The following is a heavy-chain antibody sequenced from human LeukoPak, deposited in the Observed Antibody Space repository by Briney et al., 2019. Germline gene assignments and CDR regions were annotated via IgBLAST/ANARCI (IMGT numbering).Heavy chain of an antibody. CDR2: ICAYNGNT. Sequence: GASVKVSCKASGYTFTIYGISLVRQAPGQGLEWMGWICAYNGNTNYAQKLQGRVTMTTDTSTSTAYMELRSLRSDDTAVYYCARDFNYGDYDLLYYGMDVWGKGTTVTVSS. J-gene: IGHJ6*04. CDR3: ARDFNYGDYDLLYYGMDV. V-gene: IGHV1-18*04. D-gene: IGHD4-17*01. CDR1: GYTFTIYG.